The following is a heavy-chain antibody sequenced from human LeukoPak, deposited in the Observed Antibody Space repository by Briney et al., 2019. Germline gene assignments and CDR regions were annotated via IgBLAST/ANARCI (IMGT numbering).Heavy chain of an antibody. Sequence: SETLSLTCTISGGSVSDYYWSWIRQSPGKGLEWIGYIYHTGSTSYSPSLKSRVTISVDTSKNQFSLKLSSVTAADTAVYYCAKFSRNRESSWGQGTLVTVSS. D-gene: IGHD2/OR15-2a*01. CDR2: IYHTGST. J-gene: IGHJ5*02. V-gene: IGHV4-59*02. CDR1: GGSVSDYY. CDR3: AKFSRNRESS.